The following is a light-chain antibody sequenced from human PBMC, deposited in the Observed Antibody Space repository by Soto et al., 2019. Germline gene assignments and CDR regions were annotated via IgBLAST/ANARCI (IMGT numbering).Light chain of an antibody. J-gene: IGLJ1*01. CDR3: SSYAGSTPYV. V-gene: IGLV2-8*01. Sequence: QSVLTQPPSPSGSPGEAVTISCTGTSSDVGGYNFVAWYQQYPGKAPKLMIYEVSKRPSGVPDRFSGSKSGNTASLTVSGLQAEDEADYYCSSYAGSTPYVFGTGTKVTVL. CDR1: SSDVGGYNF. CDR2: EVS.